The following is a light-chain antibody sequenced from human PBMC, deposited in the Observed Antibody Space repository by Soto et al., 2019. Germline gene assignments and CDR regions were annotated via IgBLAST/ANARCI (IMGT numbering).Light chain of an antibody. CDR3: SSYTSSSTYV. Sequence: QSVLTQPASVSGSPGKSITISCTGTSSDVGGYNYVSWYQQHPGKAPKLMIYEVSNRPSGVSNRFSGSKSGNTASLTISGLQAEDEADYYCSSYTSSSTYVFGTWTKATVL. CDR2: EVS. CDR1: SSDVGGYNY. V-gene: IGLV2-14*01. J-gene: IGLJ1*01.